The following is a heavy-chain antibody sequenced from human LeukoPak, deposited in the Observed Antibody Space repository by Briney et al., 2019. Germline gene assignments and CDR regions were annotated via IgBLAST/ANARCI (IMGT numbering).Heavy chain of an antibody. CDR2: ISSSGSTI. V-gene: IGHV3-11*01. J-gene: IGHJ4*02. CDR3: ARDSYCSSTSCYSDELLDY. CDR1: GFTFSDYY. D-gene: IGHD2-2*01. Sequence: GGSLRLSCAASGFTFSDYYMSWIRQAPGKGREGVSYISSSGSTIYYADSVKGRFTISRDNAKNSLYLQMNSLRAEDTAVYYCARDSYCSSTSCYSDELLDYWGQGTLVTVSS.